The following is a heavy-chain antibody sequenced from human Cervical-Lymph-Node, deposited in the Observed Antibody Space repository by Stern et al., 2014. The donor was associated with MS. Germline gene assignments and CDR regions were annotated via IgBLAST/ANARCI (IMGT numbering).Heavy chain of an antibody. Sequence: QDQLVQSGGGVVQPGRSLRLSCAASGFTFSSYGMHWVRQAPGKGLEWVAVIWYDGSNKYYADSVKGRFTISRDNSKNTLYLQMNSLRAEDTAVYYCARERYCSSTSFPTGRRYGMDVWGQGTTVTVSS. CDR2: IWYDGSNK. V-gene: IGHV3-33*01. CDR1: GFTFSSYG. CDR3: ARERYCSSTSFPTGRRYGMDV. J-gene: IGHJ6*02. D-gene: IGHD2-2*01.